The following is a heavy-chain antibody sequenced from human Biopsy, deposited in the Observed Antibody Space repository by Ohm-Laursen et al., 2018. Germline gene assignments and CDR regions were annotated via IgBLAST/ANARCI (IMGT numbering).Heavy chain of an antibody. D-gene: IGHD3-3*01. CDR3: AADAGGYYTEFDY. CDR1: GGPSTNYA. CDR2: IVPILGHL. J-gene: IGHJ4*02. Sequence: SVKVSCKASGGPSTNYAFSWVRQAPGQGLEWVGRIVPILGHLNYAQRFQGRVSITADKSTTYVYMELSRLTSGDTAVYYCAADAGGYYTEFDYWGPGTLVTVSS. V-gene: IGHV1-69*04.